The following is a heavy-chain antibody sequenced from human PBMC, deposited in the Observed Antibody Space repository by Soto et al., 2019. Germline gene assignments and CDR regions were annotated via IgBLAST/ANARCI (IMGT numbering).Heavy chain of an antibody. CDR2: IYYSGST. Sequence: PSETLSLTCTVSGGSISSYYWSWIRQPPGKGLEWSGYIYYSGSTNYSPSLKSRVTISVDTSKNQFSLKLSSVTAADTAVYYCARAASPDAFDIWGRGTMVTFAS. CDR3: ARAASPDAFDI. J-gene: IGHJ3*02. V-gene: IGHV4-59*01. CDR1: GGSISSYY. D-gene: IGHD6-13*01.